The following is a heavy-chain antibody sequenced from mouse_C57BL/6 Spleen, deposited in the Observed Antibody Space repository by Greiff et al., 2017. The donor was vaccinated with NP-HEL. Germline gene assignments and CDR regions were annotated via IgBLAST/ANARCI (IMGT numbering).Heavy chain of an antibody. CDR3: ARPYGSSYEAWFAY. V-gene: IGHV1-50*01. CDR2: IDPSDSYT. CDR1: GYTFTSYW. D-gene: IGHD1-1*01. J-gene: IGHJ3*01. Sequence: QVQLKQPGAELVKPGASVKLSCKASGYTFTSYWMQWVKQRPGQGLEWIGEIDPSDSYTNSNQKFKGKATLTVDTSSSTAYMQHSSLTSEDSAVYYCARPYGSSYEAWFAYWGQGTLVTVSA.